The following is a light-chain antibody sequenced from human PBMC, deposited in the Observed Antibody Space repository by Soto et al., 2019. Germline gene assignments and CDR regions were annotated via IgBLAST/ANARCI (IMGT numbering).Light chain of an antibody. J-gene: IGLJ3*02. CDR1: SSDVGGYNY. CDR2: EVT. CDR3: SSYASSSTLV. V-gene: IGLV2-14*01. Sequence: QSALTQPASVSGSPGQSITISCTGTSSDVGGYNYVSWYQQHPDRAPKLVIYEVTNRPSGVYNRFSGSKSGNTASLTISGLQAEDEAEYYCSSYASSSTLVFGGGTKLTVL.